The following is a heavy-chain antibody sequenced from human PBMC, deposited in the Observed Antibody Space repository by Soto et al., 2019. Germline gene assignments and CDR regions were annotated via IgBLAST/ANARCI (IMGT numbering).Heavy chain of an antibody. J-gene: IGHJ4*02. CDR2: IYYSGST. Sequence: QVQLQESGPGLVKPSETLSLTRTVSGGSISSYYWSWIRQPPGKGLEWIGYIYYSGSTNHNPSLXSXVXIXXDTSKNQFSLKLSSVTAADTAVYYCARRYGYSFDYWGQGTLVTVSS. CDR3: ARRYGYSFDY. V-gene: IGHV4-59*08. CDR1: GGSISSYY. D-gene: IGHD1-1*01.